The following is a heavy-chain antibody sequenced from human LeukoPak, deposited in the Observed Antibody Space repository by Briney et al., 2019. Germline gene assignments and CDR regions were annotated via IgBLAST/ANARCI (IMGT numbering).Heavy chain of an antibody. V-gene: IGHV6-1*01. CDR3: ARAPAGWDILTGYPFDY. D-gene: IGHD3-9*01. Sequence: SQTLSLTCAISGESVSSNSAAWNWIRQSPSRGLEWLGRTYYRSKWYNDYAVSVKSRITINPDTSKNQFSLQLNSVTPEDTAVYYCARAPAGWDILTGYPFDYWGQGTLVTVSS. CDR1: GESVSSNSAA. CDR2: TYYRSKWYN. J-gene: IGHJ4*02.